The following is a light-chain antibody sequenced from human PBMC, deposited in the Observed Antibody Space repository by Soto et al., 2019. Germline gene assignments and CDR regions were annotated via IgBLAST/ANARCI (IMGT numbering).Light chain of an antibody. CDR2: DAS. CDR1: QSVSSSY. J-gene: IGKJ1*01. V-gene: IGKV3-20*01. Sequence: ETVLTQSPGTLSLSPGERATLSCRASQSVSSSYLAWYQQKPGQAPRLLIYDASSRATGIPDRFSGSVSGTDFTLTISRLEPEDFAVYYCQQYVSSPPSWTFGQGTKVEIK. CDR3: QQYVSSPPSWT.